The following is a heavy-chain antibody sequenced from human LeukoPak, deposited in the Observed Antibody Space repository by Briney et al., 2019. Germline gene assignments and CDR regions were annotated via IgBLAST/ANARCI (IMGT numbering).Heavy chain of an antibody. J-gene: IGHJ4*02. V-gene: IGHV1-69*13. CDR1: GGTFSSYA. CDR2: IIPIFGTA. CDR3: ARAEKRYCSGGSCYGIEDY. Sequence: SVKVSCKASGGTFSSYAISWVRQAPGQGLEWMGGIIPIFGTANYAQKFQGRVTITADESTSTAYMELSSLRSEDTAVYYCARAEKRYCSGGSCYGIEDYWGQGTLVTVSS. D-gene: IGHD2-15*01.